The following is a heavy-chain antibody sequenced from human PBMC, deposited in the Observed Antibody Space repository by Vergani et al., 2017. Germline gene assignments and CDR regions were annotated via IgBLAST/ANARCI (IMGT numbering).Heavy chain of an antibody. J-gene: IGHJ4*02. Sequence: QVQLQESGPGLVKPSETLSLTCTVSGGSISSSSYYWGWIRQPPGKGLEWIGSIYYSGSTYYNPSLKSRVTISVDTSKNQFSLKLSSVTAADTAVYYCAREGIRGVGYWGQGTLVTVSS. D-gene: IGHD2/OR15-2a*01. V-gene: IGHV4-39*02. CDR3: AREGIRGVGY. CDR2: IYYSGST. CDR1: GGSISSSSYY.